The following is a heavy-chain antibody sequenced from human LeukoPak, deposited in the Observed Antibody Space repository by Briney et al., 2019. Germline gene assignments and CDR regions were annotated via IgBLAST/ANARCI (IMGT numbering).Heavy chain of an antibody. CDR1: GFTFSSYA. CDR3: ARDHGGAGAFDI. Sequence: GRSLRLSCAASGFTFSSYAMHWVRQAPGKGLEWVAVISYDGSNKYYADSVKGRFTISRDNSKNTLYLQMNSLRAEDTAVYYCARDHGGAGAFDIWGQGTMVTVSS. J-gene: IGHJ3*02. CDR2: ISYDGSNK. V-gene: IGHV3-30-3*01.